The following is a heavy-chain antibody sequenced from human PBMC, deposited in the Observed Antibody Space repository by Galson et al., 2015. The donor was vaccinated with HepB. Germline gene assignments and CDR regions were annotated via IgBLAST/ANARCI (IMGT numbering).Heavy chain of an antibody. V-gene: IGHV3-23*01. CDR2: ISGSGGST. CDR1: GFTFSSYA. D-gene: IGHD3-22*01. CDR3: AKEPNYDSSGYSLNWFDP. Sequence: SLRLSCAASGFTFSSYAMSWVRQAPGKGLEWVSAISGSGGSTYYTDSVKGRFTISRDISKNTLYLQMSSLRAEDTAVYYCAKEPNYDSSGYSLNWFDPWGQGTLVTVSS. J-gene: IGHJ5*02.